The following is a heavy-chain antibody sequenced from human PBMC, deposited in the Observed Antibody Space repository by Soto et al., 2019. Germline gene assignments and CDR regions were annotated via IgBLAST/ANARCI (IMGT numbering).Heavy chain of an antibody. CDR2: MNPNSGNT. CDR1: GYTFTSYD. V-gene: IGHV1-8*01. D-gene: IGHD3-22*01. CDR3: ARVYSSGYYPTDY. Sequence: ASVKVSCKASGYTFTSYDINWVRQATGQGLEWMGWMNPNSGNTGYAQKFQGRVTRKSTTSISTAYIQLSRPRSEDSAVYYCARVYSSGYYPTDYWGPATLLTV. J-gene: IGHJ4*02.